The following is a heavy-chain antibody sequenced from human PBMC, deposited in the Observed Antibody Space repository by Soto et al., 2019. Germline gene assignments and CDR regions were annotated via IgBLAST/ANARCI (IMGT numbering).Heavy chain of an antibody. D-gene: IGHD3-22*01. V-gene: IGHV1-46*01. Sequence: QVRLVQSGAEVKKPGASVSISCKTSGFTFTTYYIHWVRQAPGQGREWMGMIDPSGGSTTYAQKFQGRITMTRDMSTSTVYMELSSLRSEETAVYYCARIPYDTTGYSAFWGQGTLVTVSS. CDR1: GFTFTTYY. CDR2: IDPSGGST. CDR3: ARIPYDTTGYSAF. J-gene: IGHJ4*02.